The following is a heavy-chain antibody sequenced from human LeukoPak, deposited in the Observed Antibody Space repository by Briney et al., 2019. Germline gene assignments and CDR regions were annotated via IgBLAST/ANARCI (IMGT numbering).Heavy chain of an antibody. CDR2: ITDSGGAT. CDR1: GFSFIRYA. Sequence: GGSLRLSCEASGFSFIRYAMSWVRQAPGKGLEWVSAITDSGGATYYADSVKGRFTISRDNSKNTVYLQMNSLRGDDTAIYYCAKAYTRSWYAAFDIWGQGTMVTISS. D-gene: IGHD6-13*01. CDR3: AKAYTRSWYAAFDI. J-gene: IGHJ3*02. V-gene: IGHV3-23*01.